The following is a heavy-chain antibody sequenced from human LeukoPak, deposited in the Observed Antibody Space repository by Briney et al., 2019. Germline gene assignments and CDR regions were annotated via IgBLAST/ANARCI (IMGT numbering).Heavy chain of an antibody. D-gene: IGHD4-11*01. V-gene: IGHV4-39*07. CDR2: IYYSGST. J-gene: IGHJ4*02. Sequence: PSETLSLTCTVSGGSISSSSYYWGWIRQPPGKGLEWIGSIYYSGSTYYNPSLKSRVTISVDTSKNQFSLKLSSVTAADTAVYYCARVYSNVGRGGNLNFDYWGQGTLVTVSS. CDR1: GGSISSSSYY. CDR3: ARVYSNVGRGGNLNFDY.